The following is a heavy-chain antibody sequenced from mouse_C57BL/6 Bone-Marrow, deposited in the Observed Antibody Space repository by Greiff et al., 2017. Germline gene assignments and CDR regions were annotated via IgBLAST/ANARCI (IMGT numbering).Heavy chain of an antibody. CDR2: IDPEDGET. Sequence: VQLKQSGAELVKPGASVKLSCTASGFNIKDYYMHWVKPRTEQGLEWIGRIDPEDGETKYAPKFQGKATITADTSSNTAYLQLSSLTSEDTAVYYCASPYYSFFYAMDYWGQGTSVTGSS. V-gene: IGHV14-2*01. CDR3: ASPYYSFFYAMDY. J-gene: IGHJ4*01. D-gene: IGHD2-12*01. CDR1: GFNIKDYY.